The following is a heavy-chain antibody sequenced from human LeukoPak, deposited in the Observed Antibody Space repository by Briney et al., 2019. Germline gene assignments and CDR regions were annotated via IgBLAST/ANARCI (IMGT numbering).Heavy chain of an antibody. J-gene: IGHJ4*02. CDR1: GFTFSLYN. CDR3: ARAAAVPAAI. Sequence: GGSLRLSCAASGFTFSLYNMNWVRQAPGKGLEWVSFISSSTSTIYYADSVKGRFTISRDNAKNSLFLQMNNLRAEDTAVYYCARAAAVPAAIWGQGTLVTVSS. V-gene: IGHV3-48*01. CDR2: ISSSTSTI. D-gene: IGHD2-2*01.